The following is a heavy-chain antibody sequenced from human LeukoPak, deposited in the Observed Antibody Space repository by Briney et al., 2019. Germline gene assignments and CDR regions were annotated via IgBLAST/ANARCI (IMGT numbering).Heavy chain of an antibody. CDR1: GVTFNNYA. J-gene: IGHJ4*02. V-gene: IGHV3-23*01. CDR3: TTKIQLWPLDY. CDR2: ITGGGGST. Sequence: GGSLRLSCAASGVTFNNYAMIWVRQAPGKGLEWVSGITGGGGSTYYADSVKGRFTISRDNSKNTLFLQMNSLITEDTAVYYCTTKIQLWPLDYWGQGTLVTVSS. D-gene: IGHD5-18*01.